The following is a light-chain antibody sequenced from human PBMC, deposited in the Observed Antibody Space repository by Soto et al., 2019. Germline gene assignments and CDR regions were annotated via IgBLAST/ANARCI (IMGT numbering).Light chain of an antibody. V-gene: IGKV1-39*01. CDR3: QQSHSSPLS. Sequence: IQMTQSPSSLSASVGDRVTITCRASQSISRNLNWYQQKPGKAPELLIYTAPNLQSGVPSRFSGSGSGTDFALTISSLQPEDSAVYYCQQSHSSPLSFGGGTKVEFK. CDR2: TAP. J-gene: IGKJ4*01. CDR1: QSISRN.